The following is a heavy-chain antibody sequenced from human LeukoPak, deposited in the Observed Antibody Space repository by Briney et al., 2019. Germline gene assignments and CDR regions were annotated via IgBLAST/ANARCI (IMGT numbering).Heavy chain of an antibody. Sequence: GGSLRLSCAASGFTFTSYAMSWVRQAPGKGLEWVSTISGNGDSTFYADSVKGRFTISRDNSKNTLYLQMISLRAEDTAVYYCTWDYDGSWGQGTLVTVSS. V-gene: IGHV3-23*01. CDR1: GFTFTSYA. D-gene: IGHD1-7*01. CDR2: ISGNGDST. J-gene: IGHJ5*02. CDR3: TWDYDGS.